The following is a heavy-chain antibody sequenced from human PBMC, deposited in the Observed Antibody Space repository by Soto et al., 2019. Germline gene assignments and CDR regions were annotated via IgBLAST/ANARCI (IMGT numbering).Heavy chain of an antibody. CDR2: ISGSGTNT. Sequence: PGGSLRLSCAASGFTFSSYAMSWVRQAPGKGLEWVSDISGSGTNTYYADSVKGRFTISRDNSQNTLYLQMDSLRAEDTAVYYCAKDRGNSGSCRFDPWGQGAMVTVSS. CDR3: AKDRGNSGSCRFDP. V-gene: IGHV3-23*01. CDR1: GFTFSSYA. J-gene: IGHJ5*02. D-gene: IGHD5-12*01.